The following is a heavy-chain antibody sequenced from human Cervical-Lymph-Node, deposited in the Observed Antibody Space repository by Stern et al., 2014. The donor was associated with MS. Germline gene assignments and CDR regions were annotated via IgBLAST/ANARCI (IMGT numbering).Heavy chain of an antibody. V-gene: IGHV5-51*01. CDR3: ARQRYFDY. J-gene: IGHJ4*02. Sequence: VQLVQSGPEVKRPGESLKISCQASGYTFTSYRIGWVRQMPGKGWGWIAIIFPGGSDIRYSPSFQGQVTISADKSSSTAYLQWNNLKASDTAIYFCARQRYFDYWGQGTLVTVSS. CDR2: IFPGGSDI. CDR1: GYTFTSYR.